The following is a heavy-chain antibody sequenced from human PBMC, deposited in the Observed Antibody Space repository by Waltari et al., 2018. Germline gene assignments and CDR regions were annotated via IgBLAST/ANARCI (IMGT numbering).Heavy chain of an antibody. V-gene: IGHV4-4*02. D-gene: IGHD2-15*01. CDR3: ARDRGRGLYLDA. CDR2: VLSTGKT. Sequence: QLQLQESGPGLVKPSGTLSLSCAVPGDSVTSPNWWSWVRQSPQRGREWIGQVLSTGKTNYSPSFASRVTMSLDASNNQFSLKVTSATAADTAVYYCARDRGRGLYLDAWGPGTLVTVSP. CDR1: GDSVTSPNW. J-gene: IGHJ5*02.